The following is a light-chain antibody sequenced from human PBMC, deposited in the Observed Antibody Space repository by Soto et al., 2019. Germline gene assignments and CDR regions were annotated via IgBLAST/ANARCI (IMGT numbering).Light chain of an antibody. CDR3: AAWDNSLSGWV. Sequence: QSVLTQPPSASGTPGQRVTISCSGSSSNIGSTSVYWYQQLPGTAPKLLTYSNNRRPSGVPDRLSGSKSGTSASLAISGLQSEDEADYYCAAWDNSLSGWVFGGGTQLTVL. J-gene: IGLJ3*02. CDR2: SNN. CDR1: SSNIGSTS. V-gene: IGLV1-44*01.